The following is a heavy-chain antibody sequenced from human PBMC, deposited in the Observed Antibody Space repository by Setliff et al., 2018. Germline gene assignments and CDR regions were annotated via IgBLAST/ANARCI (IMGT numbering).Heavy chain of an antibody. CDR1: GYTFTDSI. J-gene: IGHJ3*02. CDR3: ARRPIALAGYRKGAFDI. D-gene: IGHD6-19*01. Sequence: GASVKVSCKASGYTFTDSIISWVRQAPGQGLEWMGWINPHNGRTYYAPKVQGRTTLTTDTSTGTAYLEVTGLRPDDTAVYYCARRPIALAGYRKGAFDIWGQGTMVTVSS. CDR2: INPHNGRT. V-gene: IGHV1-18*04.